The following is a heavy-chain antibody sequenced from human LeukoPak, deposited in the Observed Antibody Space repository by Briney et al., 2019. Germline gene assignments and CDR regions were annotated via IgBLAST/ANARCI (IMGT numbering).Heavy chain of an antibody. CDR1: GGSFSGYY. CDR2: INHSGST. CDR3: ARGDSYGLSDC. Sequence: SETLSLTCAVYGGSFSGYYWSWIRQPPGKGLEWIGEINHSGSTNYNPSLKSRVTISVDTSKNQFSLKLSSVTAADTAVYYCARGDSYGLSDCWGQGTLVTVSS. V-gene: IGHV4-34*01. D-gene: IGHD5-18*01. J-gene: IGHJ4*02.